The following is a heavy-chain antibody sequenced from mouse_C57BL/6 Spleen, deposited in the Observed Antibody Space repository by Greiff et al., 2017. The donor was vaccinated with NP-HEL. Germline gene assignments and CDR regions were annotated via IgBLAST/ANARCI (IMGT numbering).Heavy chain of an antibody. CDR1: GYTFTDYN. CDR2: INPNNGGT. Sequence: EVQLQQSGPELVKPGASVKIPCKASGYTFTDYNMDWVKQSHGKSLEWIGDINPNNGGTIYNQKFKGKATLTVDKCSSTAYMELRSLTSEDTAVYYCARFYYDYGCYFDYWGQGTTLTVSS. J-gene: IGHJ2*01. CDR3: ARFYYDYGCYFDY. D-gene: IGHD2-4*01. V-gene: IGHV1-18*01.